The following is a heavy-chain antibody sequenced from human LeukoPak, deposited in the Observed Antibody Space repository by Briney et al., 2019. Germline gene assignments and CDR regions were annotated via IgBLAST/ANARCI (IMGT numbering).Heavy chain of an antibody. J-gene: IGHJ4*02. V-gene: IGHV3-30*02. CDR2: IRYDGSNK. CDR1: GFTFSSYG. CDR3: AKDAYCSSTSCYQY. Sequence: PGGSLRLSSAASGFTFSSYGMHWVRQAPGKGLEWVAFIRYDGSNKYYADSVKGRFTISRDNSKNTLYLQMNSLRAEDTAVYYCAKDAYCSSTSCYQYWGQGTLVTVSS. D-gene: IGHD2-2*01.